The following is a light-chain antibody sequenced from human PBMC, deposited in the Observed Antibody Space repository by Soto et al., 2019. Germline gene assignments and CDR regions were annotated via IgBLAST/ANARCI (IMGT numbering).Light chain of an antibody. CDR2: DVS. CDR1: RRYVGGYNY. J-gene: IGLJ1*01. CDR3: SSYSNSTTLYV. V-gene: IGLV2-14*03. Sequence: LTQLASVSGSAGRSLSISCTGNRRYVGGYNYVSWYQHHPGKVPKLVIYDVSKRPSGVSDRFSGSKSGNTASLTISGLQAEDEADYYCSSYSNSTTLYVFGTGTKVTVL.